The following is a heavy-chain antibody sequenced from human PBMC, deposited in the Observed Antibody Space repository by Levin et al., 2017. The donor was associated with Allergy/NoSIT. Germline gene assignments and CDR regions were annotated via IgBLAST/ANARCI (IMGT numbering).Heavy chain of an antibody. D-gene: IGHD1-14*01. J-gene: IGHJ6*03. CDR2: IYYSGST. CDR1: GGSISSYY. Sequence: SETLSLTCTVSGGSISSYYWSWIRQPPGKGLEWIGYIYYSGSTNYNPSLKSRVTISVDTSKNQFSLKLTSVTAADTAVYYCARHDHFVKPYYMDVWGKGTTVTVSS. CDR3: ARHDHFVKPYYMDV. V-gene: IGHV4-59*08.